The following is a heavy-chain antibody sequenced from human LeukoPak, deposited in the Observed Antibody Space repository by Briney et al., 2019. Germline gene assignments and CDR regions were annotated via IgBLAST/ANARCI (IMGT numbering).Heavy chain of an antibody. V-gene: IGHV3-7*01. CDR3: GRGWPGYTSPLDY. J-gene: IGHJ4*02. Sequence: GGSLRLSCAASGFTFSNYAMSWVRQAPGKGLKWVATINQDGSEKHYVDSVKGRFIISRDNAKNSLFLQMNSLRAEDTAVYYCGRGWPGYTSPLDYWGQGILVAVSS. CDR1: GFTFSNYA. D-gene: IGHD5-12*01. CDR2: INQDGSEK.